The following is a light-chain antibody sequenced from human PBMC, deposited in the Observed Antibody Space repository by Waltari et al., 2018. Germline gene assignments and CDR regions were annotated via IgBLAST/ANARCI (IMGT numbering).Light chain of an antibody. Sequence: EIVLTQSPGPLSLSPGERATLSCRASQSVSNNYFAWYQQKPGQAPRLLICGASRRATGMPDRFSGSASGTDFTLTISRLEPEDFAVYYCQQYSTSPRYTFGQGTKLEIK. CDR3: QQYSTSPRYT. J-gene: IGKJ2*01. CDR1: QSVSNNY. CDR2: GAS. V-gene: IGKV3-20*01.